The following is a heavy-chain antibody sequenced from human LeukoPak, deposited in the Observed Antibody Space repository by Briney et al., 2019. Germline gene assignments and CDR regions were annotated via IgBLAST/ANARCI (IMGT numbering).Heavy chain of an antibody. CDR2: IIPILGIA. CDR1: GGTFSSYA. CDR3: ASNFADFTGMDV. Sequence: SVTVSCKASGGTFSSYAISWVRQAPGQGLEWMGRIIPILGIANYAQKFQGRVTITADKSTSTAYMELSSLRSEDTAVYYCASNFADFTGMDVWGQGTTVTVSS. D-gene: IGHD3-3*01. J-gene: IGHJ6*02. V-gene: IGHV1-69*04.